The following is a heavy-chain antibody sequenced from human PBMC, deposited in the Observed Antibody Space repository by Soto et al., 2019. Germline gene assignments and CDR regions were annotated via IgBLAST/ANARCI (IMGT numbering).Heavy chain of an antibody. CDR2: IKQDGSEK. D-gene: IGHD6-19*01. J-gene: IGHJ4*02. V-gene: IGHV3-7*01. Sequence: VQLVESGGGLVQPGGTLRLSCAASGFTLSSYWVSWVRQAPGKGLEWVANIKQDGSEKYYVASVKGRFTISRDDAETSVSLQMNGLRAEDTAVYYCAREGRGSSGFDYWGQGTLVTVSS. CDR3: AREGRGSSGFDY. CDR1: GFTLSSYW.